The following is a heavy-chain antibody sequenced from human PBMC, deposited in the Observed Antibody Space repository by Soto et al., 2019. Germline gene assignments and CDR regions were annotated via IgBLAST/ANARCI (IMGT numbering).Heavy chain of an antibody. J-gene: IGHJ6*02. CDR1: GYTFTSYG. Sequence: ASVKVSCKASGYTFTSYGISWVRQAPGQGLEWMGWISAYNGNTNYAQKLQGRVTMTTDTSTSTAYMELRSLRSDDTAVYYCARHRGGYYDILTGYSNYGMDVWGQGTTITFSS. V-gene: IGHV1-18*01. CDR2: ISAYNGNT. D-gene: IGHD3-9*01. CDR3: ARHRGGYYDILTGYSNYGMDV.